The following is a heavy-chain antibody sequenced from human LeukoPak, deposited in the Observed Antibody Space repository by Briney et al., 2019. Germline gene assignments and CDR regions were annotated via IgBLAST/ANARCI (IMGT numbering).Heavy chain of an antibody. D-gene: IGHD6-19*01. Sequence: GGSLRLSCAASGFTFSSYSMNWVRQAPGKGLEWVSSISSSSSNIYYADSVKGRFTISRDNAKNSLYLQMNSLKTEDTAVYYCTTSALILSQWLEYFDYWGQGTLVTVSS. CDR3: TTSALILSQWLEYFDY. CDR2: ISSSSSNI. CDR1: GFTFSSYS. V-gene: IGHV3-21*03. J-gene: IGHJ4*02.